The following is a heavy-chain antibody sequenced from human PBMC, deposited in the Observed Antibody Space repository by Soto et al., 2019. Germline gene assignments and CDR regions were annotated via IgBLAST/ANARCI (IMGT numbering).Heavy chain of an antibody. CDR1: GYRFTSYG. Sequence: QAQLVQSGAEAKRPGASVKVSCRASGYRFTSYGINWVRQAPGQGLEWLGWISAYDGNTNYAQILQGRVSMTTDTSAHTAYMELRSLRADDTAMYYCASGGYYDSSGSRNYYYYGMNVWGQGTTVTVSS. CDR2: ISAYDGNT. V-gene: IGHV1-18*01. D-gene: IGHD3-22*01. CDR3: ASGGYYDSSGSRNYYYYGMNV. J-gene: IGHJ6*02.